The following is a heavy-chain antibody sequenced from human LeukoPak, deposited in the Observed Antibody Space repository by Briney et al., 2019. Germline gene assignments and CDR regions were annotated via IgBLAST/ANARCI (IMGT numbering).Heavy chain of an antibody. J-gene: IGHJ4*02. CDR1: GASISSSNW. Sequence: SETLSLTCTLSGASISSSNWWSWVRQPPGKGLEWIGEIYHSGSTNYNPSLKSRVTITVDKSKNQFSLKLSSVTAADTAVYYCARGLAAAGTGIDYWGQGTLVTVSS. V-gene: IGHV4-4*02. CDR2: IYHSGST. D-gene: IGHD6-13*01. CDR3: ARGLAAAGTGIDY.